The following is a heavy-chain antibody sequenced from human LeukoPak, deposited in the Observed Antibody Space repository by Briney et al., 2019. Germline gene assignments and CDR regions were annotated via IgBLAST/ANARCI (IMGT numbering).Heavy chain of an antibody. J-gene: IGHJ4*02. Sequence: KPGGSLRLSCAASGFTFSDYYMSWIRQAPGKGLEWVSYISNTGSSIYYADSVKGRFTISRDNAKNSLYLQMNSLRAEDTAVYFCARDLVRNYYDSSAYYYAPVFHYWGQGTLVTVSS. D-gene: IGHD3-22*01. V-gene: IGHV3-11*01. CDR3: ARDLVRNYYDSSAYYYAPVFHY. CDR1: GFTFSDYY. CDR2: ISNTGSSI.